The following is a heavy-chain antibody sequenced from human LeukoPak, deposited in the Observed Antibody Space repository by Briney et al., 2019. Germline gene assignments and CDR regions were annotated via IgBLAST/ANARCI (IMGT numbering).Heavy chain of an antibody. J-gene: IGHJ5*02. D-gene: IGHD3-16*01. CDR1: GFTFSSYS. CDR3: ARDRLTGGNWFDP. V-gene: IGHV3-21*01. Sequence: GGSLRLSCAASGFTFSSYSMNWVRQAPGKGLEWVSSISSSSSYIYYADSVKGRFTISRDNAKNSLYLQMNSLRAEDTAVYYCARDRLTGGNWFDPWGQGTLVTVSS. CDR2: ISSSSSYI.